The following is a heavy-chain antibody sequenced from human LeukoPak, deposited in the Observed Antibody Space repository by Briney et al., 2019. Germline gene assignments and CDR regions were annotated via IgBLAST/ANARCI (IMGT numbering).Heavy chain of an antibody. D-gene: IGHD6-6*01. V-gene: IGHV3-30*02. CDR3: AKDMGEHEYTSSIDY. Sequence: PGGSLRLSCAASGFTFTTYGMHRVRQAPGKGLEWVAAIRYDGGYKYYADSVKGRFTISRDNSKNTLYLQMNSLRGEDTAIYYCAKDMGEHEYTSSIDYWGQGTLVTVSS. CDR1: GFTFTTYG. J-gene: IGHJ4*02. CDR2: IRYDGGYK.